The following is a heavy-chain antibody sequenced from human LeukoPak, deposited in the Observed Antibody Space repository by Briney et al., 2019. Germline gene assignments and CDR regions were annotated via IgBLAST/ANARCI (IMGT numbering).Heavy chain of an antibody. CDR1: GGSISRGGYS. V-gene: IGHV4-30-2*01. Sequence: PSETLSLTCADSGGSISRGGYSWSWIRQPPGKGLEGFGYIYHSGSTYYNPSLKTRVTISVHTPKTQFSLRPSSVTAADTAVYYCARHGIVDSSRKYSFDYWGQGNLVTVSS. CDR3: ARHGIVDSSRKYSFDY. D-gene: IGHD6-13*01. CDR2: IYHSGST. J-gene: IGHJ4*02.